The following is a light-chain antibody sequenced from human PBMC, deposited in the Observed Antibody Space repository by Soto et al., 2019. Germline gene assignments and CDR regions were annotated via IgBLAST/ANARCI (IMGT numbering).Light chain of an antibody. J-gene: IGLJ3*02. CDR1: GSNIGTNT. CDR3: TAWDGSLDGRV. Sequence: QSVLTQPPSASGTPGQRVTISCSGSGSNIGTNTVNWYQQLLGTAPKLLIYRTDQRPAGIPDRFSGSKSGTSASLDISGLQSDDEADYYCTAWDGSLDGRVFGGGTKLTVL. CDR2: RTD. V-gene: IGLV1-44*01.